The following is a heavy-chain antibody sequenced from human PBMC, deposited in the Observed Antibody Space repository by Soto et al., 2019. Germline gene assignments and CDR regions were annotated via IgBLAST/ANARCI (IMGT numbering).Heavy chain of an antibody. Sequence: SETLSLTCTVSGGSISTVDYWWSWIRQSPDMGLEWIGHIYDGGRTYNNPSLESRVTMSVDTSKSQLSLTLSSVSAADTAVYYCARETYGDYVGYFDPWGQGILVTVSS. CDR3: ARETYGDYVGYFDP. J-gene: IGHJ4*02. V-gene: IGHV4-30-4*01. CDR2: IYDGGRT. D-gene: IGHD4-17*01. CDR1: GGSISTVDYW.